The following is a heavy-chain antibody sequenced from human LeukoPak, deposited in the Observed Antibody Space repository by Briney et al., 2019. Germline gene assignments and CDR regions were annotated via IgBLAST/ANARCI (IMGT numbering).Heavy chain of an antibody. V-gene: IGHV3-48*01. CDR1: GFTFSSYS. CDR3: ARDFCSGGSCYGYNWFDP. Sequence: GGSLRLSCAASGFTFSSYSMNWVRQAPEKGLEWVSYISSSSSTIYYADSVKGRFTISRDNAKNSLYLQMNSLRAEDTAVYYCARDFCSGGSCYGYNWFDPWGQGTLVTVSS. J-gene: IGHJ5*02. CDR2: ISSSSSTI. D-gene: IGHD2-15*01.